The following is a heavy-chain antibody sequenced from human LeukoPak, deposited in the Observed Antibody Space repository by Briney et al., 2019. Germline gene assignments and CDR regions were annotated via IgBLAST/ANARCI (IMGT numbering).Heavy chain of an antibody. D-gene: IGHD2-15*01. CDR3: ATQAYCSRGTCAGFDY. CDR1: GFPFTNAW. J-gene: IGHJ4*02. Sequence: KTGGSLRLSCAASGFPFTNAWINWVRLAPGKGLEWVGRIKSKTNGGTTDYAAPVKGRITISRDDSKNAVYLQMNSLKVEDTAVYYCATQAYCSRGTCAGFDYWGQGTLVTVSS. CDR2: IKSKTNGGTT. V-gene: IGHV3-15*01.